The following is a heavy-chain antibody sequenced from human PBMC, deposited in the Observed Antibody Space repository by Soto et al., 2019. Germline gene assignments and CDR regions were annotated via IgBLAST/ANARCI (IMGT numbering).Heavy chain of an antibody. V-gene: IGHV3-23*01. Sequence: EVQRLESGGDLVQPGGSLRLSCAASGFTFTSYATSWIRQAPGKGLEWVSAITGGGDNTYYADSVKGRFTISRDNSKNTLYLQMNSLRAEDTAFYYCTQDGGSRDWLTVNWGQGTLVTVSS. CDR2: ITGGGDNT. CDR3: TQDGGSRDWLTVN. CDR1: GFTFTSYA. D-gene: IGHD3-9*01. J-gene: IGHJ4*02.